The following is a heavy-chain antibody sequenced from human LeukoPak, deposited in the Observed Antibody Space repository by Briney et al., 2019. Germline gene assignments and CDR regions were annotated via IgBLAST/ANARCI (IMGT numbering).Heavy chain of an antibody. Sequence: SQTLSLTCTVSAGSISSGDYYWSWIRQPPGKGLEWIGYIYYSGSTYYNPSLKSRVTISVDTSKNQFSLKLSSVTAADTAVYYCARLSGVQNAFDIWGQGTMVTVSS. D-gene: IGHD3-3*01. CDR3: ARLSGVQNAFDI. J-gene: IGHJ3*02. CDR2: IYYSGST. V-gene: IGHV4-30-4*08. CDR1: AGSISSGDYY.